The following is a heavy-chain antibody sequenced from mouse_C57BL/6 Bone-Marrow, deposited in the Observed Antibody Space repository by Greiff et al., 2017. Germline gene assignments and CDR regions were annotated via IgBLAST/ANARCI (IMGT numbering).Heavy chain of an antibody. CDR1: GFNIKDDY. CDR3: TTAVDY. Sequence: VHVKQSGAELVRPGASVKLSCTASGFNIKDDYMHWVKQRPEQGLEWIGWIDPENGDTEYASKFQGKATITADTSSNTAYLQLSSLTSEDTAVYYCTTAVDYWGQGTTLTVSS. V-gene: IGHV14-4*01. J-gene: IGHJ2*01. CDR2: IDPENGDT.